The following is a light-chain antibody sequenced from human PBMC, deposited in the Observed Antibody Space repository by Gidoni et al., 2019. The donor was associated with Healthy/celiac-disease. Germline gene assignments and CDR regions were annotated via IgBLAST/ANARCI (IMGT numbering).Light chain of an antibody. Sequence: SVLTQSTSASGTPGQTVTISCSGTISNIGSHPVTWYQQLPGTAPKVLMYSNNQRHSGVPVRFSGAKSGTSGSLAISGLQSDDEADYYCAAWDESLNGHVFGTGTKITVL. CDR1: ISNIGSHP. CDR2: SNN. J-gene: IGLJ1*01. CDR3: AAWDESLNGHV. V-gene: IGLV1-44*01.